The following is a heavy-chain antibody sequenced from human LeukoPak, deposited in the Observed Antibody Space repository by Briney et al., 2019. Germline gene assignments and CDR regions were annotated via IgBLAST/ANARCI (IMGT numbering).Heavy chain of an antibody. CDR2: INPSGGT. CDR1: VDSFSGYY. D-gene: IGHD3-16*01. CDR3: ARGSNRARLAN. J-gene: IGHJ4*02. Sequence: SETLSLTCGVPVDSFSGYYWNWIRQPPGNGLEWIGEINPSGGTNYSPSLKSRATISVDTSTNQFSLKVTSVTAADTAVYYCARGSNRARLANWGRGTQVTVSS. V-gene: IGHV4-34*01.